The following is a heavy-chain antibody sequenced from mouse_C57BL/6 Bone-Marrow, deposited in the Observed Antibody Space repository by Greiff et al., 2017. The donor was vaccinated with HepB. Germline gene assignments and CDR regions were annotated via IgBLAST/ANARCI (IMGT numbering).Heavy chain of an antibody. CDR1: GFTFSDYG. V-gene: IGHV5-15*01. CDR2: ISNLAYSI. Sequence: EVQRVESGGGLVQPGGSLKLSCAASGFTFSDYGMAWVRQAPRKGPEWVAFISNLAYSIYYADTVTGRFTISRENAKNTLYLEMSSLRSEDTAMYYCARKGDYYVSSYWYFDVWGTGTTVTVSS. J-gene: IGHJ1*03. D-gene: IGHD1-1*01. CDR3: ARKGDYYVSSYWYFDV.